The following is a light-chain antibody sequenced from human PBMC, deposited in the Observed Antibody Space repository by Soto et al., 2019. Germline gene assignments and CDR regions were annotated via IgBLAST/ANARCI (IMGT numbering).Light chain of an antibody. CDR2: GAS. V-gene: IGKV3-20*01. CDR1: QSVSSSY. J-gene: IGKJ1*01. Sequence: EIVLTQSPGTLSLSPWERATLSCRASQSVSSSYLAWYQQKPGQAPRLLIYGASSRATGIPDRFSGSGSGTDFTLTISRLEPEDFAXXXXXXXXXXRXFXQGTKVDIK. CDR3: XXXXXXRX.